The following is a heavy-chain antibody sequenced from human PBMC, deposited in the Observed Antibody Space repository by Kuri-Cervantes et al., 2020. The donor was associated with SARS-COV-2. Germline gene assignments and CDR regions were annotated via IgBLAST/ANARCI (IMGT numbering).Heavy chain of an antibody. CDR3: ARVRTYCSSTSCYTGYFQH. Sequence: ASVKVSCKASGYTFTSYGISWVRQAPGQGLEWMGWISAYNGNTNYAQKLQGRVTMTTDTSTGTAYMELRSLRSDDTAVYYCARVRTYCSSTSCYTGYFQHWGQGTLVTVSS. CDR2: ISAYNGNT. D-gene: IGHD2-2*02. CDR1: GYTFTSYG. V-gene: IGHV1-18*01. J-gene: IGHJ1*01.